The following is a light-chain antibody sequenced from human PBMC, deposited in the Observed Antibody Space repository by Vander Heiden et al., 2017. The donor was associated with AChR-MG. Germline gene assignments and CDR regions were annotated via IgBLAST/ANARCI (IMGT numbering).Light chain of an antibody. Sequence: QAVLTQSSSLSASPGASASLTCTLRSGINVAIYRIYWDQKKPGSPPQYLLRYKSDSDKQQGSGVPSRFSGSKDASANIGILFISGLQSGDEADYYCMIWYNDGWVFGGGTRLTVL. CDR3: MIWYNDGWV. CDR1: SGINVAIYR. V-gene: IGLV5-45*02. CDR2: YKSDSDK. J-gene: IGLJ3*02.